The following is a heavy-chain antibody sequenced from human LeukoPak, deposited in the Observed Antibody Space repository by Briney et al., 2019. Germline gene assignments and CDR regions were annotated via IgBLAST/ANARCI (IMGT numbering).Heavy chain of an antibody. Sequence: GGSLRLSCAASGFTFSSHEMNWVRQAPGKGLEWVSYITSSGSTTYYADSVKGRFTISRDNSKNTLYLQMNSLRAEDTAVYYCVRGDYGDYTLFDYWGQGTLVTVSS. CDR3: VRGDYGDYTLFDY. V-gene: IGHV3-48*03. CDR2: ITSSGSTT. D-gene: IGHD4-17*01. CDR1: GFTFSSHE. J-gene: IGHJ4*02.